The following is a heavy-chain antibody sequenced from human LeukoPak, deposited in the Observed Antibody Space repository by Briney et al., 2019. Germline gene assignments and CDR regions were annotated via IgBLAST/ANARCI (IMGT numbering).Heavy chain of an antibody. CDR3: ARDRGPYVLLWFGELNWFGP. CDR2: IWYDGSNK. V-gene: IGHV3-33*01. CDR1: GFTFSSYG. J-gene: IGHJ5*02. Sequence: PGGSLRLSCAASGFTFSSYGMHWVRQAPGKGLEWVAVIWYDGSNKYYADSVKGRSTISRDSSKNTLYLQMNSLRAEDTAVYYCARDRGPYVLLWFGELNWFGPWGQGTLVTVSS. D-gene: IGHD3-10*01.